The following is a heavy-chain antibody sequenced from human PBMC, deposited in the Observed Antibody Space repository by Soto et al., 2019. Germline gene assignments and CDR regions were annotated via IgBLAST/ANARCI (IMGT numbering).Heavy chain of an antibody. CDR1: GGTFSSYA. V-gene: IGHV1-69*06. Sequence: QVQLVQSGAEVKKPGSSVKVSCKASGGTFSSYAISWVRQAPGHGLEWMGGIIPIFGTANYAQKFQGRVTITADKSTSTAYMELSSLRSEDTAVYYCARDRRVQRLPRSWFDPWGQGTLVTVSS. J-gene: IGHJ5*02. D-gene: IGHD6-25*01. CDR2: IIPIFGTA. CDR3: ARDRRVQRLPRSWFDP.